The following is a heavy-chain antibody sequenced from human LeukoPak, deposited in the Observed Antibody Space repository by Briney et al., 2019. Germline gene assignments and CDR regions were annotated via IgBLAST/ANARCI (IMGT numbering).Heavy chain of an antibody. V-gene: IGHV3-23*01. J-gene: IGHJ4*02. CDR2: ISDNGGIT. CDR3: AKCSLVDYGDYRTPGAYYFDY. D-gene: IGHD4-17*01. Sequence: GGSLRLSCTPSGFTFTNYAMSWVRQAPGRGLEWVATISDNGGITYYVDSVRGRVTISRDNSKNTLYLQMNSLRAEDMDVHYCAKCSLVDYGDYRTPGAYYFDYWGQGTLVTISS. CDR1: GFTFTNYA.